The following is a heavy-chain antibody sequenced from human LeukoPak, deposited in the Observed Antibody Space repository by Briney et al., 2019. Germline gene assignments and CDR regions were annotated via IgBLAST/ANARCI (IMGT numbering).Heavy chain of an antibody. CDR1: GGSISSGGYY. D-gene: IGHD2-2*01. CDR3: ARYCSSTSCYFRDI. V-gene: IGHV4-31*03. J-gene: IGHJ3*02. CDR2: IYYSGST. Sequence: SETLSLTCTVSGGSISSGGYYWSWIRRHPGKGLEWIGYIYYSGSTYYNPSLKSRVTISVDTSKNQFSLKLSSVTAADTAVYYCARYCSSTSCYFRDIWGQGTMVTVSS.